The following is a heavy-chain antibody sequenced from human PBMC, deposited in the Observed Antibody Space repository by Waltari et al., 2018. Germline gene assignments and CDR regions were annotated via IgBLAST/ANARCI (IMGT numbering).Heavy chain of an antibody. CDR1: GFAFDDYA. J-gene: IGHJ4*02. D-gene: IGHD2-15*01. CDR2: ISWNGGYI. Sequence: EVRLVESGGVVVQPGGSLRLSCAASGFAFDDYALHWVRQAPGKGLQWVSLISWNGGYIFDSDSVKGRFTISRDNNRNALYLQMTSLRTEDTALYYCARDMAGGGGTSGWFDYWGRGTLVAVSS. V-gene: IGHV3-43*01. CDR3: ARDMAGGGGTSGWFDY.